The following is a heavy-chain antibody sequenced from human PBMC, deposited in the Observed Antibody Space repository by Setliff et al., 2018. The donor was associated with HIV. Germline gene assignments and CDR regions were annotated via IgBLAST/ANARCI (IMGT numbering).Heavy chain of an antibody. J-gene: IGHJ5*02. D-gene: IGHD6-19*01. Sequence: ETLSLTCTVSGGSITGHYWSWIRQPPGEGLEWIGYIHYSGSSNYNPSLKSRVTISVDSSKNQFSLKLTSVTAADAAIYYCARQFPPYHSGAHYSDLWSQGTLVTVSS. V-gene: IGHV4-59*11. CDR1: GGSITGHY. CDR3: ARQFPPYHSGAHYSDL. CDR2: IHYSGSS.